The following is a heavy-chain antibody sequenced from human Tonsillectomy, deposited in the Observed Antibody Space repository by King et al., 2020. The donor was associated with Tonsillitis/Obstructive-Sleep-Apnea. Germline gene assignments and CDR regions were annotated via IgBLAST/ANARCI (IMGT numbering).Heavy chain of an antibody. J-gene: IGHJ3*02. CDR1: GYTFTGYY. D-gene: IGHD5-18*01. CDR3: ARGDTYALDI. Sequence: QLVQSGAEVKKPGASVKVSCKASGYTFTGYYIHWVRQAPGQGLEWMGRISPNSGGTNYAQNFQGRGTMPRDTSISTVYMELSRLRSDDTAVYYCARGDTYALDIWGQGTMVTVSS. V-gene: IGHV1-2*06. CDR2: ISPNSGGT.